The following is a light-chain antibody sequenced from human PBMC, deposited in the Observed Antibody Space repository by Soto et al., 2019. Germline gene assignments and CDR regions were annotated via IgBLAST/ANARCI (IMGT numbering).Light chain of an antibody. CDR1: SSNLAYNS. Sequence: QSVLTQPPSVSAAPGQDVTISCSGSSSNLAYNSLSWYQQLPGTAPKLLIYDDNKQPSGIPARFSGSKSGTSATLGITGLETGDEADYYCGAWDDSLNVYVFGSGTKLTVL. V-gene: IGLV1-51*01. CDR3: GAWDDSLNVYV. J-gene: IGLJ1*01. CDR2: DDN.